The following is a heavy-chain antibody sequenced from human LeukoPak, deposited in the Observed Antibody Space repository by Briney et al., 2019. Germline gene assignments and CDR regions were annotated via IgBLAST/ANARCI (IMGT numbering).Heavy chain of an antibody. CDR1: GGTFSSYA. V-gene: IGHV1-8*02. J-gene: IGHJ5*01. D-gene: IGHD2-8*01. Sequence: ASVKVSCKASGGTFSSYAINWVRQATGQGLEWMGWMNPNSGNTGYAQKFQGRVTMTRNTSISTAYMELSSLRSEDTAVYYCAREAINGVWVDLWGQGTLVTVSP. CDR2: MNPNSGNT. CDR3: AREAINGVWVDL.